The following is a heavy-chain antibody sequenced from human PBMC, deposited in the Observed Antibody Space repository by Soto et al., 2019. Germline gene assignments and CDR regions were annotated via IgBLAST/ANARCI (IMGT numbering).Heavy chain of an antibody. J-gene: IGHJ4*01. D-gene: IGHD6-6*01. Sequence: QVQLVQSGAEVKKPGASVKVSCKASGYTFTNYGINWVRQAPGQGLEWLGWVSAYNGEKRYAQRVQARVIMTTDTATTTAYMALGSLRSDDTADYYCSRGTSIPASGDFWGQGTLVTVSS. V-gene: IGHV1-18*01. CDR1: GYTFTNYG. CDR3: SRGTSIPASGDF. CDR2: VSAYNGEK.